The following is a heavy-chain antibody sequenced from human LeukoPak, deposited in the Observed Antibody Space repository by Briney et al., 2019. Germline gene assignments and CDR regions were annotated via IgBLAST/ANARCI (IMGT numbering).Heavy chain of an antibody. CDR3: AREGGRYCSGGSCYSSNGWYGGLNY. J-gene: IGHJ4*02. V-gene: IGHV1-18*01. D-gene: IGHD2-15*01. CDR1: GYTFTSYG. Sequence: ASVKVSYKASGYTFTSYGISWVRQAPGQGLEWMGWISTYNGHTNYARKVQGRVTMTTDTSTSTAYMELRSLRSDDTAVYYCAREGGRYCSGGSCYSSNGWYGGLNYWGQGTLVTVSS. CDR2: ISTYNGHT.